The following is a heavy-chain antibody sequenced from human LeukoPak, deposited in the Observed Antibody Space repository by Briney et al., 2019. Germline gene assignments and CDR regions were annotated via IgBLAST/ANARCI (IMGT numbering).Heavy chain of an antibody. CDR1: GYTFTGYY. V-gene: IGHV1-2*02. CDR3: ARDNGEDFWSAGVDY. Sequence: ASVKVSCKASGYTFTGYYMHWVRQAPGQGLEWMGWINPNSGGTNYAQKFQGRVTMTRDTSISTAYMELSRLRSDDTAVYYCARDNGEDFWSAGVDYWGPGTLVTVSS. CDR2: INPNSGGT. J-gene: IGHJ4*02. D-gene: IGHD3-3*01.